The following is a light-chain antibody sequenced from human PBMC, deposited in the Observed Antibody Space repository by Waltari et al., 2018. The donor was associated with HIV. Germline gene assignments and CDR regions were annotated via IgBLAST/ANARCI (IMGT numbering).Light chain of an antibody. CDR2: DVN. CDR3: CLYSGLSGFV. V-gene: IGLV2-18*01. Sequence: QSALTQPPSVSGSPGQSVTISCTGTITYGGSSDRVSWYQQTPARAPRPIIYDVNNRFSGVPHRFSGSKSGNKASLTISGLQTDDEGDYYCCLYSGLSGFVFGTGTTLTVI. CDR1: ITYGGSSDR. J-gene: IGLJ1*01.